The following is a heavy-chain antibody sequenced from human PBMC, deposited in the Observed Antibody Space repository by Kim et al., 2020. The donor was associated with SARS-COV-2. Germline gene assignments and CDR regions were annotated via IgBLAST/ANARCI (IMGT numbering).Heavy chain of an antibody. J-gene: IGHJ4*02. D-gene: IGHD3-10*01. CDR2: IYYSGST. CDR1: GGSISSYY. V-gene: IGHV4-59*01. Sequence: SETLSLTCTVSGGSISSYYWSWIRQPPGKGLEWIGHIYYSGSTNYNPSLKSRVTISVDTSKNQFSLKLSSVTAADTAVYYCARVKVREANFAVIAEYYFDYWGQGTLVTVSS. CDR3: ARVKVREANFAVIAEYYFDY.